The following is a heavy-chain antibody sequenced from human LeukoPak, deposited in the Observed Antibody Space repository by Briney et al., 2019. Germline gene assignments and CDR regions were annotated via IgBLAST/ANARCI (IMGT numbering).Heavy chain of an antibody. Sequence: GGSLRLSCAASGFTFSSYWMSWVRQAPGKGLEWVANIKQDGSEKYYVDSVKGRFTISRDNAKNSLYLQMNSLRAEDTAVYYCARDSTTADYYYYYMDVWGKGTTVTVSS. V-gene: IGHV3-7*01. CDR1: GFTFSSYW. D-gene: IGHD1-26*01. CDR2: IKQDGSEK. J-gene: IGHJ6*03. CDR3: ARDSTTADYYYYYMDV.